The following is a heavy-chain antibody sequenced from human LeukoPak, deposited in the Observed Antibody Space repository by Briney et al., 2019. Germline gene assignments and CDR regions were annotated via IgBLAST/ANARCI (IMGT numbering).Heavy chain of an antibody. D-gene: IGHD3-10*01. CDR2: ISSSGSTI. J-gene: IGHJ4*02. Sequence: PGGSLRLSCAASGFTFSSYEMSWVRQAPGKGLEWVSYISSSGSTIYYADSVKGRFTISRDNAKNSLYLQMNSLRAEDTAVYYCAAGAQYYYGSGTDYWGQGTLVTVSS. V-gene: IGHV3-48*03. CDR3: AAGAQYYYGSGTDY. CDR1: GFTFSSYE.